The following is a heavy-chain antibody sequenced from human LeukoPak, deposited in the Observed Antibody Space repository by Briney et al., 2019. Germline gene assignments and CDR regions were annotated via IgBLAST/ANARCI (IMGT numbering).Heavy chain of an antibody. Sequence: GGSLRLSCAASGFTFRSYAMSWVRQAPGKGLEWVSTLGGSDSSTYYADSVKGRFTISRDNSKNTLYLQMNSLRAEDTAVYYCAIMRVVKGAFDIWGQGTMVTVSS. J-gene: IGHJ3*02. V-gene: IGHV3-23*01. D-gene: IGHD3-3*01. CDR2: LGGSDSST. CDR1: GFTFRSYA. CDR3: AIMRVVKGAFDI.